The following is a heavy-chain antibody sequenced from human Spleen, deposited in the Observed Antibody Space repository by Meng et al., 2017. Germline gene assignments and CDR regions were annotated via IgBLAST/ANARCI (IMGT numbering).Heavy chain of an antibody. J-gene: IGHJ4*02. CDR1: VSPLSRFA. V-gene: IGHV7-4-1*02. Sequence: DLVISVFDWKSAGASVMVYCKTSVSPLSRFAMNWVRQAPGQGLQWMGWVNSVTGHPSYAQGFRGRFVLSLDTSASTTYLQINNLNPDDTAVYYCTRDGYLDCASASCFDYWGQGTLVTVSS. CDR3: TRDGYLDCASASCFDY. CDR2: VNSVTGHP. D-gene: IGHD2-2*01.